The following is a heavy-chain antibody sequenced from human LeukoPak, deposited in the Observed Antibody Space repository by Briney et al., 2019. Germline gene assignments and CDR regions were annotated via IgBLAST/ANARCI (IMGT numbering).Heavy chain of an antibody. D-gene: IGHD5-12*01. CDR3: AKEPRVATIEIFDY. CDR1: GFTFSFYW. CDR2: ISGGGGVT. J-gene: IGHJ4*02. V-gene: IGHV3-23*01. Sequence: GGSLRLSCAASGFTFSFYWMHWVRQAPGKGLEWVSSISGGGGVTYYADSVRGRFTISRDNSKNTVHLQMNSLRAEDTAVYYCAKEPRVATIEIFDYWGQGTLVTVSS.